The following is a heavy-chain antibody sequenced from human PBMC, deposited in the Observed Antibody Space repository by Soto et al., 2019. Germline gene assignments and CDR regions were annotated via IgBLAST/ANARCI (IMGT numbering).Heavy chain of an antibody. V-gene: IGHV1-58*03. CDR1: GFTFTSSA. CDR3: AAAPYYDILTGYYRLDY. D-gene: IGHD3-9*01. CDR2: IVVGSGNT. J-gene: IGHJ4*02. Sequence: QMQLVQSGPEMKRPGTSVKVSCKASGFTFTSSAVQWVRQARGQRLEWIGWIVVGSGNTNYAQKFQERVTITRDMSTTTAYMEMISLRSEDTAVYYCAAAPYYDILTGYYRLDYWGLGTLVTVSS.